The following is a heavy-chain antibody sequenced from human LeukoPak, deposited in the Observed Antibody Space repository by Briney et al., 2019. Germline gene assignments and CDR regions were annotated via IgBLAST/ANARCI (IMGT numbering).Heavy chain of an antibody. J-gene: IGHJ4*02. CDR1: GGSFSVYY. Sequence: ETLSLTCTVPGGSFSVYYWNWIRQPPGKGLEWIGYIYYSGSTNYNPSLKSRVTTSVDTSKDQFSLNLSSVTAADTAVYYCARTRLTNFYFDLWGQGTLVTVSS. V-gene: IGHV4-59*08. D-gene: IGHD3-9*01. CDR3: ARTRLTNFYFDL. CDR2: IYYSGST.